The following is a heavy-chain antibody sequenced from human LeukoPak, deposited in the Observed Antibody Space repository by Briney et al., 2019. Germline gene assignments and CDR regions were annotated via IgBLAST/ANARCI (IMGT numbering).Heavy chain of an antibody. Sequence: ASVKVSCKASGYSFTHKYMHWVRQAPGKGLEWMGWINPNNGGTNYAQKFQGRVTMTTDTSMSTAYMELSRLTSDDTAVYYCARAGGRSWFDPWGQGTLVTVSS. J-gene: IGHJ5*02. CDR1: GYSFTHKY. CDR3: ARAGGRSWFDP. V-gene: IGHV1-2*02. CDR2: INPNNGGT.